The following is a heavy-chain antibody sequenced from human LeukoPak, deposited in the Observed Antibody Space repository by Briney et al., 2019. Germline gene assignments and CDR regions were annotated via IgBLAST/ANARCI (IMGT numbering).Heavy chain of an antibody. CDR2: IRSSGSPT. Sequence: QPGGSLRLSCAASGFTFSSYSMNWVRQAPGKGLEWVSYIRSSGSPTYYADSVKGRFTISRDNAKNSLYLQMNRLRDEDTAVYYCVRDPDALDYWGPGTLVTVSS. CDR3: VRDPDALDY. J-gene: IGHJ4*02. V-gene: IGHV3-48*02. CDR1: GFTFSSYS.